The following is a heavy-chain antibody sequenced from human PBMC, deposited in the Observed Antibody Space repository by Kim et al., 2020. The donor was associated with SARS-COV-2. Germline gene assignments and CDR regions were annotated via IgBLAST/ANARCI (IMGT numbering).Heavy chain of an antibody. D-gene: IGHD3-3*01. V-gene: IGHV4-59*01. CDR2: IYYSGST. CDR3: ARVPDFWSGYYTGQGIYYYYGMDV. J-gene: IGHJ6*02. CDR1: GGSISSYY. Sequence: SETLSLTCTVSGGSISSYYWSWIRQPPGKGLEWIGYIYYSGSTNYNPSLKSRVTISVDTSKNQFSLKLSSVTAADTAVYYCARVPDFWSGYYTGQGIYYYYGMDVWGQGTTVTVSS.